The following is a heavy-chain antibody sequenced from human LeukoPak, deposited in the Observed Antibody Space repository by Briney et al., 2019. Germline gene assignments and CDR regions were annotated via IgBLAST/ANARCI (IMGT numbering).Heavy chain of an antibody. CDR1: GYRFTSYW. D-gene: IGHD3-10*01. V-gene: IGHV5-51*01. Sequence: GESLKISCKGSGYRFTSYWIDWVRQMPGKGLEWRGIIYPGDSDTRYSPSFQGPVTISADKSISPAYLQWNSLKASDTAMYYCATLIGRGVHQNFDYWGQGTLVTVSS. J-gene: IGHJ4*02. CDR2: IYPGDSDT. CDR3: ATLIGRGVHQNFDY.